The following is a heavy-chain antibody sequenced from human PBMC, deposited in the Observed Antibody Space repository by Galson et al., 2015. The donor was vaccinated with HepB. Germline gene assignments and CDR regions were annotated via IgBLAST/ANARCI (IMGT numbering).Heavy chain of an antibody. CDR3: ARDNRPPMSVGATTSAFNV. J-gene: IGHJ3*01. Sequence: CAISGDSVSSNSAAWNWIRQSPSRGLEWLGRTYYKSKWYNDHAESVKSRITINPDTSKNQFSLQLSSMTPEDTAIYYCARDNRPPMSVGATTSAFNVWGQGTKVTVSS. D-gene: IGHD1-26*01. V-gene: IGHV6-1*01. CDR1: GDSVSSNSAA. CDR2: TYYKSKWYN.